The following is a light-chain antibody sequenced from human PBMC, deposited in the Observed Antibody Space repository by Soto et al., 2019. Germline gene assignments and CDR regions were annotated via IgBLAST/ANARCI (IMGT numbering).Light chain of an antibody. CDR1: QTISMY. CDR3: QQSYSTPPLT. Sequence: GGRVTLTCRASQTISMYLNWYQQKPGKAPILLISAASSLQTGVPSRFNGSGSGTDFTLTISSLQPEDCATYYCQQSYSTPPLTFGGGTKVDIK. J-gene: IGKJ4*01. V-gene: IGKV1-39*01. CDR2: AAS.